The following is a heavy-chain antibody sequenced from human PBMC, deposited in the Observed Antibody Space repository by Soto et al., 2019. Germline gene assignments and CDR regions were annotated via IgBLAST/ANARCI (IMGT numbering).Heavy chain of an antibody. CDR3: ARGPVLRYFDWLLQTSDYYYGMDV. V-gene: IGHV1-8*01. CDR2: MNPNSGNT. Sequence: GASVKVSCKASGYTFTSYDINWVRQATGQGLEWMGWMNPNSGNTGYAQKFQGRVTMTRNTSISTAYMELSSLRSEDTAVYYCARGPVLRYFDWLLQTSDYYYGMDVWGQGTTVTVSS. J-gene: IGHJ6*02. CDR1: GYTFTSYD. D-gene: IGHD3-9*01.